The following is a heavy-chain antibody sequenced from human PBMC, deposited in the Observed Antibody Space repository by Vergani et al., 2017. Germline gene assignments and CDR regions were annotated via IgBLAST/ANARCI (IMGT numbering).Heavy chain of an antibody. CDR3: SKDIATGPPPGYFDY. V-gene: IGHV3-43D*03. D-gene: IGHD3-10*01. J-gene: IGHJ4*02. CDR1: GFTFDDCA. CDR2: ISWDRGST. Sequence: EVQLVESGGVVVQPGGSLRLSCAASGFTFDDCAMHWVRQAPGTGLGGVSLISWDRGSTYYADSVKGRFTISRDNSKNSLYLQMSSLRAEDTALYYWSKDIATGPPPGYFDYWGQGTLVTVSS.